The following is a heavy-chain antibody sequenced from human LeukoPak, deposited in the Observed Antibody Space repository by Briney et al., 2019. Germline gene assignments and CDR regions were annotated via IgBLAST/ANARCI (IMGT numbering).Heavy chain of an antibody. J-gene: IGHJ4*02. V-gene: IGHV3-48*04. Sequence: GGSLRLSCAAFGFTFSRYDMNWVRQAPGKGLEWFSSISDTSRTIYYAGSVEGRFTISRENAESSLYLQMDSLTAEDTAVYFCARGYCSGGSCFLDYWGQGTLVTVSS. D-gene: IGHD2-15*01. CDR3: ARGYCSGGSCFLDY. CDR1: GFTFSRYD. CDR2: ISDTSRTI.